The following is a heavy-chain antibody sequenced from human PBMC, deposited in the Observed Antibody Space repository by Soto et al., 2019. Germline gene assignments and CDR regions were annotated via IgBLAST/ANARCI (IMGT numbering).Heavy chain of an antibody. Sequence: PSETLSLTCTVSGGSISSSSKYWGWLRQPPGKGLEWIGSISYSGTTFYNPSLTGRVTISADTSKSQFSLKLSSVTAADTAIYYCARHDDNSRFINGFDIWGQGTMVTVSS. V-gene: IGHV4-39*01. CDR3: ARHDDNSRFINGFDI. CDR1: GGSISSSSKY. CDR2: ISYSGTT. J-gene: IGHJ3*02. D-gene: IGHD3-22*01.